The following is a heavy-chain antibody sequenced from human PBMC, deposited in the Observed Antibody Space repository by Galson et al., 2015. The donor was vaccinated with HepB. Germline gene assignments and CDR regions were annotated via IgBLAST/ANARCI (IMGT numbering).Heavy chain of an antibody. V-gene: IGHV3-7*03. J-gene: IGHJ6*02. CDR2: INPDGSEK. CDR3: ARRISLVRGIITKPDYYYGMDV. D-gene: IGHD3-10*01. Sequence: LRLSCAASEFTFSSYWMNWVRQAPGKGLEWVANINPDGSEKYYVASLKGRFTISGDNAKNSLYLQMDSLRAEDTAVYYCARRISLVRGIITKPDYYYGMDVWGQGTTVTVAS. CDR1: EFTFSSYW.